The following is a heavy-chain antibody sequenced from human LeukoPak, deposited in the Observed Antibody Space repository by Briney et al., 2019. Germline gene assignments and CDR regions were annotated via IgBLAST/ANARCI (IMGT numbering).Heavy chain of an antibody. Sequence: SETLSLTCAVYVGSFSGYYWSWIRQPPGKGLEWIGEINHSGSTNYNSSLKSRVTISVDTSKNQFSLRLSSVTAADTAVYYCARDGGYCGDGGCYTDYWSQGTLVTVSS. CDR1: VGSFSGYY. V-gene: IGHV4-34*01. CDR2: INHSGST. CDR3: ARDGGYCGDGGCYTDY. D-gene: IGHD2-15*01. J-gene: IGHJ4*02.